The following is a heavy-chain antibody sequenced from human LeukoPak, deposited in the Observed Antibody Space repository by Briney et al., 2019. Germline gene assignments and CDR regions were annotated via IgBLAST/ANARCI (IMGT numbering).Heavy chain of an antibody. D-gene: IGHD6-13*01. CDR2: IKSKTDGGTT. J-gene: IGHJ4*02. CDR1: GFTFSNAW. V-gene: IGHV3-15*01. CDR3: TRWGYSSSWSLDY. Sequence: GGSLRLSCAASGFTFSNAWMSWVRQAPGKGLEWVGRIKSKTDGGTTDYAAPVKGRFTISRDDSRNTLYLQMNSLKTEDTAVYYCTRWGYSSSWSLDYWGQGTLVTVSS.